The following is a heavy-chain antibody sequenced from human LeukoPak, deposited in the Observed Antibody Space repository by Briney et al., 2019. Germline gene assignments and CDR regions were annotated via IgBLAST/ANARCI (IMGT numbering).Heavy chain of an antibody. CDR3: GTLMSNGPFDY. CDR2: IYPNSGAT. V-gene: IGHV1-2*02. Sequence: ASVKVSCKASGYTFTGYYMHWVRQAPGQGLEWMGWIYPNSGATKYAQKFQGRVTMTRDTSISTAYMELSGLRSDDTAVYYCGTLMSNGPFDYWGQGSLVTVSS. CDR1: GYTFTGYY. J-gene: IGHJ4*02.